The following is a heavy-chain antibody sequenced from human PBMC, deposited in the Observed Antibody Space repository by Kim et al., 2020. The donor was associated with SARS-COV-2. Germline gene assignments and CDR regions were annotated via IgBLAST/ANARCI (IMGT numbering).Heavy chain of an antibody. Sequence: GGSLRLSCAASGFTFDDYAMHWVRQAPGKGLEWVSLISGDGGSTYYADSVKGRFTISRDNSKNSLYLQMNSLRTEDTALYYCEGDYYYGSGAGLGYWGQGTLVTVSS. V-gene: IGHV3-43*02. D-gene: IGHD3-10*01. CDR2: ISGDGGST. J-gene: IGHJ4*02. CDR3: EGDYYYGSGAGLGY. CDR1: GFTFDDYA.